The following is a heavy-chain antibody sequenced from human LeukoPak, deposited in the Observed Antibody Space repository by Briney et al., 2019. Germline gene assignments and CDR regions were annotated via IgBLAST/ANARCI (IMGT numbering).Heavy chain of an antibody. CDR2: ISDSGGRT. J-gene: IGHJ4*02. D-gene: IGHD5-18*01. V-gene: IGHV3-23*01. CDR3: AKGRGYSYDSNLDY. Sequence: GGSLRLSCGTSGFTFRSYAMSWVRQAPGKGLEWVSTISDSGGRTYYADSVKGRFTISRDNSKNTLYLQMNSLRAEDTAVYYCAKGRGYSYDSNLDYWGQGTLVTVSS. CDR1: GFTFRSYA.